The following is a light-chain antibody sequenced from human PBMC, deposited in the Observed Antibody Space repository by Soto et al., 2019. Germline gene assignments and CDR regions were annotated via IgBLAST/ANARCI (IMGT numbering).Light chain of an antibody. CDR1: QDIRKD. V-gene: IGKV1-6*01. Sequence: AIQMTRSPSSLSASVGDRVTITCRASQDIRKDLAWYQQKPGKAPQILIYGASTLQTGVASRFSGSGSATDFTPTISSLQPEDSAAYYCLQDYNYPFTFGQGTKVDIK. J-gene: IGKJ2*01. CDR2: GAS. CDR3: LQDYNYPFT.